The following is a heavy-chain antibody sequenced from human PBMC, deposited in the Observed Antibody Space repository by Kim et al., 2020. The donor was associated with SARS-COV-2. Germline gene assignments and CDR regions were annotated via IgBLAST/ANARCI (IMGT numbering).Heavy chain of an antibody. CDR1: GYTFTSYW. CDR2: MYPGDSDI. CDR3: VRRPDYYDSSGFDY. V-gene: IGHV5-51*01. J-gene: IGHJ4*02. Sequence: GESLKMSCKGSGYTFTSYWIGWVRQMPGKGLEWVALMYPGDSDIRYGPSFKGRVTISADKSINTAYLQWSSLKASDTATYYCVRRPDYYDSSGFDYWGQG. D-gene: IGHD3-22*01.